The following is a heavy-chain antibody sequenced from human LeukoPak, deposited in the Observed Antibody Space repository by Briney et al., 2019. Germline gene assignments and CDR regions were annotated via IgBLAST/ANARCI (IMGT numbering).Heavy chain of an antibody. CDR2: IYYSGST. V-gene: IGHV4-59*01. Sequence: SETLSLTCTVSGGSISSYYWSWIRQPPGKGLEWIGYIYYSGSTNYNPSLKSRVTISVDTSKNQFSLKLSSVTAADTAVYYCARAAEARPESAFDIWGQGTMVTVSS. CDR1: GGSISSYY. J-gene: IGHJ3*02. CDR3: ARAAEARPESAFDI.